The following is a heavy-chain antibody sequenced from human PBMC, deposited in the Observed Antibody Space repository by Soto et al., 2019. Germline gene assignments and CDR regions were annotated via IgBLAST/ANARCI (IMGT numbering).Heavy chain of an antibody. CDR3: ARTDWNYGTGVFDI. J-gene: IGHJ3*02. CDR1: GFSFSTYG. Sequence: QVQLVESGVGLVQPGRSLRLSCAASGFSFSTYGMYWVRQAPAGGLEWVALVWYDGSKEYYADSVKGRFTISRDNSKNTLYLQMNSLRAEDTAVYFCARTDWNYGTGVFDIWGQGTMVTVSS. V-gene: IGHV3-33*01. D-gene: IGHD1-7*01. CDR2: VWYDGSKE.